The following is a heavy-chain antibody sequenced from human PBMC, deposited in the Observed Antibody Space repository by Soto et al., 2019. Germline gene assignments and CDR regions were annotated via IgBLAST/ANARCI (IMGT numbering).Heavy chain of an antibody. CDR3: AKDIIFREGPYPYDIWSGYYNYYYMDV. V-gene: IGHV3-9*01. J-gene: IGHJ6*03. Sequence: GGSLRLSCAASGFTFDDYAMHWVRQAPGKGLEWVSGISWNSGSIGYADSVKGRFTISRDNAKNSLYLQMNSLRAEDTALYYCAKDIIFREGPYPYDIWSGYYNYYYMDVWGKGTTVTVSS. CDR2: ISWNSGSI. CDR1: GFTFDDYA. D-gene: IGHD3-3*01.